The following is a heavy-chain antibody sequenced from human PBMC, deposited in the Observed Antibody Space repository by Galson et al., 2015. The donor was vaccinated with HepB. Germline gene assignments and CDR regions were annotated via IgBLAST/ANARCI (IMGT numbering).Heavy chain of an antibody. CDR2: IYPGDSDT. D-gene: IGHD3-3*01. Sequence: QSGAEVKKPGESLKISCKAFGYSFTNYWIGWVRQMPRKGLEWMGIIYPGDSDTRYSPSVQGQVTISADISTSTAYLQWGSLMASDTAKYYCARRGPFYDDISLRYYALDVWGQGTTVTVSS. V-gene: IGHV5-51*01. J-gene: IGHJ6*01. CDR1: GYSFTNYW. CDR3: ARRGPFYDDISLRYYALDV.